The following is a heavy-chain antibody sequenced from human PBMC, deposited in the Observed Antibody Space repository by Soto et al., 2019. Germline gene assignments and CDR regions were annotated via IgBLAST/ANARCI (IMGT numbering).Heavy chain of an antibody. CDR2: INHSGST. V-gene: IGHV4-34*01. D-gene: IGHD3-9*01. CDR1: GGSFSGYY. J-gene: IGHJ6*02. CDR3: ARGQGVRYFVWLYSYYGMDV. Sequence: PSETLSLTCAVYGGSFSGYYWSWIRQPPGKGLEWIGEINHSGSTNYNPSLKSRVTISVDTSKNQFSLKLSSVTAADTAVYYCARGQGVRYFVWLYSYYGMDVWGQGTTVTVSS.